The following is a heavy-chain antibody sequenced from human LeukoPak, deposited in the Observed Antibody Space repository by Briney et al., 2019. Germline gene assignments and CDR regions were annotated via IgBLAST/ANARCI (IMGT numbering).Heavy chain of an antibody. CDR2: INHSGST. CDR1: GGSFSGYY. V-gene: IGHV4-34*01. D-gene: IGHD6-19*01. Sequence: SETLSLTCAVYGGSFSGYYWSWIRQPPGKGLEWIGEINHSGSTNYSPTLKSRVTISVDTSKNQFSLKLSSVTAADTAVYYCARFRSGWYRDNWFDPWGQGTLVTVSS. CDR3: ARFRSGWYRDNWFDP. J-gene: IGHJ5*02.